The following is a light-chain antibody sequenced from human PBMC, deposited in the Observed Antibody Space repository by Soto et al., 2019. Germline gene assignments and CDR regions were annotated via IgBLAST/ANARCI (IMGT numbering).Light chain of an antibody. Sequence: QSALTQPASVSGSPGQSITISCTGTSSDVGGYNYVSWYQQHPGKVPKLMICDVSNRPSGVSNRFSGSKSGNTAFLTISGLQAEDEADHYCSSYTSTSTYVFGTGTKLTVL. V-gene: IGLV2-14*03. CDR3: SSYTSTSTYV. CDR1: SSDVGGYNY. J-gene: IGLJ1*01. CDR2: DVS.